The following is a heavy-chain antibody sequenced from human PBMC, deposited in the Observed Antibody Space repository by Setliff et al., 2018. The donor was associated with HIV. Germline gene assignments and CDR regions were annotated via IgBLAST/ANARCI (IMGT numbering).Heavy chain of an antibody. CDR2: VSTSGST. J-gene: IGHJ4*02. CDR3: ASEKKAWSVSDSFYEY. CDR1: GGSISTYY. D-gene: IGHD3-3*01. V-gene: IGHV4-4*07. Sequence: SETLSLTCTVSGGSISTYYWSWIRQPAGKGLEWIGRVSTSGSTKYNPSLKSRVTMSLDTSKNEFSLKLSSVTAADTAVYYCASEKKAWSVSDSFYEYWGQGVPVTVSS.